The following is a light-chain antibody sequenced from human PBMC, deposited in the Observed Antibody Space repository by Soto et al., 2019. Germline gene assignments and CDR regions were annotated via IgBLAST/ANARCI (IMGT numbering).Light chain of an antibody. CDR3: QQYHSLPAIT. CDR1: QSISNS. Sequence: EIIMTQSPATVFVSPGERVTLSCRASQSISNSLAWYQQKPDQAPRLLIYGASTRATGIPARFSGSGSGTEFTLSITSLQPEDFAVYSCQQYHSLPAITFGPGTKVDI. CDR2: GAS. J-gene: IGKJ3*01. V-gene: IGKV3-15*01.